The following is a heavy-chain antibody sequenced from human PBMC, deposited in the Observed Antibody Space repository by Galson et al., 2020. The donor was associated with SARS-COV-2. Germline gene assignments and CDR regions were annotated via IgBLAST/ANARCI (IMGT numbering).Heavy chain of an antibody. CDR1: VFTFSSYG. D-gene: IGHD3-9*01. V-gene: IGHV3-30*18. CDR2: ISYDGSNK. CDR3: AKADILTGLGDLFDY. Sequence: GGSLRLSCAASVFTFSSYGMHWVRQAPGKGLEWVAVISYDGSNKYYADSVKGRFTISRDNSKNTLYLQMNSLRAEDTAVYYCAKADILTGLGDLFDYWGQGTLVTVSS. J-gene: IGHJ4*02.